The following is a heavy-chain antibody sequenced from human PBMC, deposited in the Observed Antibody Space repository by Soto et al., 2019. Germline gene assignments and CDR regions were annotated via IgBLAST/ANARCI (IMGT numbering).Heavy chain of an antibody. V-gene: IGHV5-10-1*01. Sequence: GESLKISCHGSGDSFTIYCSSWVRQMPGKGLDGMWRIDPSDSYTDYSPSFQRHVTISADKSISTAYLQWSSLKASDTAMYYCARPGLSSSSPGYYYGMDVWGQGTTVTSP. CDR3: ARPGLSSSSPGYYYGMDV. J-gene: IGHJ6*02. CDR1: GDSFTIYC. CDR2: IDPSDSYT. D-gene: IGHD6-6*01.